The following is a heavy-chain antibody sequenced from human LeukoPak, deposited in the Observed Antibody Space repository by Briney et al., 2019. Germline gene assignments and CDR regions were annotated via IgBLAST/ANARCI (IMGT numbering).Heavy chain of an antibody. CDR1: GFTFSSYA. V-gene: IGHV3-23*01. J-gene: IGHJ4*02. CDR2: ISGSGGST. Sequence: GGSLRLSCAASGFTFSSYAMSWVRQAPGKGLEWVSAISGSGGSTYYADSVKGRFTVSRDDSKNTLYLQMNSLRAEDTAVYYCAKVRQVAAIYYWGQGTLVTVSS. D-gene: IGHD2-15*01. CDR3: AKVRQVAAIYY.